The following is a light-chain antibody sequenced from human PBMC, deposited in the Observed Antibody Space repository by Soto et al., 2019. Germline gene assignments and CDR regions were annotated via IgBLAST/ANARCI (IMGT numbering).Light chain of an antibody. J-gene: IGKJ1*01. CDR2: GAS. CDR1: QSVSSNY. CDR3: QQYGTSPRT. V-gene: IGKV3-20*01. Sequence: EIVLTQSPGTLSLSPGERATLSCRASQSVSSNYLAWYRQKPGQAPRLLIYGASSRATGIPDRFSGSGSQTDFTLTISRLEPEDFAVYYCQQYGTSPRTFGQGTKVDIK.